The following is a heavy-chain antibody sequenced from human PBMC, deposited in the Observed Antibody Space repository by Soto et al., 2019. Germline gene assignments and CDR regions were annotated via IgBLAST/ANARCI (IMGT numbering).Heavy chain of an antibody. J-gene: IGHJ6*02. CDR1: GFTFSSYA. CDR3: AKGPYGDYAYYYYGMDV. D-gene: IGHD4-17*01. Sequence: LSLSCSAPGFTFSSYAMHWVRQAPGKGLEYVSAISSNGGSTYYADSVKGRFTISRDNSKNTLYLQMNSLRAEDTAVYYCAKGPYGDYAYYYYGMDVWGQGTTVTVSS. V-gene: IGHV3-64*04. CDR2: ISSNGGST.